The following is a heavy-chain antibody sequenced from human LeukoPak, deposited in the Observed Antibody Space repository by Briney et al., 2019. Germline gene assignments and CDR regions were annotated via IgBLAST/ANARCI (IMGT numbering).Heavy chain of an antibody. CDR1: GFSFSDYY. V-gene: IGHV3-11*04. CDR2: ISSSGTTI. J-gene: IGHJ3*02. Sequence: GGSLRLSCAASGFSFSDYYMSWIRQAPGKGLQWVSYISSSGTTIYYADSVKGRFTISRDNAKNSLYLQMNSLRAEDTAVYYCARDGKLPVDAFDIWGQGTMVTVSS. D-gene: IGHD5-24*01. CDR3: ARDGKLPVDAFDI.